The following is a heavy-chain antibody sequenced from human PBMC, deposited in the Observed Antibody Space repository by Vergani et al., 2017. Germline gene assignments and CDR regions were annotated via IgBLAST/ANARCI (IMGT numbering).Heavy chain of an antibody. CDR2: ISYDGSNK. V-gene: IGHV3-30*18. CDR1: GFTFSSYG. CDR3: AKDWVRDGYNGGDY. Sequence: QVQLVESGGGVVQPGRSLRLSCAASGFTFSSYGMHWVRQAPGKGLEWVAVISYDGSNKYYADSVKGRFTISRDNSKNTLYLQMNSLRAEDTAVYYCAKDWVRDGYNGGDYWGQGTLVTVSS. D-gene: IGHD5-24*01. J-gene: IGHJ4*02.